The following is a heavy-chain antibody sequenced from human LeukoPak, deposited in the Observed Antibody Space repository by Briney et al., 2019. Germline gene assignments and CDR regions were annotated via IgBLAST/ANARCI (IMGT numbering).Heavy chain of an antibody. V-gene: IGHV1-69*04. CDR2: IIPILGIA. Sequence: SVKVSCKASGGTFSSYAISWVRQAPGQRLEWMGRIIPILGIANYAQKFQGRVTITADKSTSTAYMELSSLRSEDTAVYYCARSGYDYTTFDYWGQGTLVTVSS. CDR1: GGTFSSYA. D-gene: IGHD5-12*01. J-gene: IGHJ4*02. CDR3: ARSGYDYTTFDY.